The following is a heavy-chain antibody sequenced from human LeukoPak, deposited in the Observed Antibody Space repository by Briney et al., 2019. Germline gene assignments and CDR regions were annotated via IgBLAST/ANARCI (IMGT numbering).Heavy chain of an antibody. Sequence: PETLSLTCTVSGGSISSSTYYWGWIRQPPGKGLEWIGEIYHSGSTNYNPSLKSRVTISVDKSKNQFSLKLSSVTAADTAVYYCASLRPPCDAFDFWGQGTMVTVSS. CDR2: IYHSGST. CDR1: GGSISSSTYY. J-gene: IGHJ3*01. V-gene: IGHV4-39*07. CDR3: ASLRPPCDAFDF. D-gene: IGHD6-6*01.